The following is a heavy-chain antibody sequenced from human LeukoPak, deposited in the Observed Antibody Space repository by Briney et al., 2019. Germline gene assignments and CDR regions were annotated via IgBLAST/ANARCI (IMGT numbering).Heavy chain of an antibody. D-gene: IGHD2-21*02. CDR3: ARHNRVTVLAFDI. CDR1: GGSISSSSYY. J-gene: IGHJ3*02. V-gene: IGHV4-39*01. Sequence: PSETLSLTCTVSGGSISSSSYYWGWIRQPPGKGLEWIGSIYYSGSTYYNPSLKSRVTISVDTSKNQFSLRLSSVTAADTAVYYCARHNRVTVLAFDIWGQGTMVTVSS. CDR2: IYYSGST.